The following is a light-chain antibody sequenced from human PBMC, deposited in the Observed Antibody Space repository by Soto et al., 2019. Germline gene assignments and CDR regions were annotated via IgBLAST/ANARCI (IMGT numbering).Light chain of an antibody. V-gene: IGKV3-20*01. CDR3: PQYGSSLWT. J-gene: IGKJ1*01. Sequence: EIVLTQSPGTLSLSPGERATLSCRASQSVISSYLAWYQQKSGQAPRLFIYGASNRATGIPDRFSGSGSGTDLTLTISRLEHEDFAVYYCPQYGSSLWTFGQGTKVDI. CDR2: GAS. CDR1: QSVISSY.